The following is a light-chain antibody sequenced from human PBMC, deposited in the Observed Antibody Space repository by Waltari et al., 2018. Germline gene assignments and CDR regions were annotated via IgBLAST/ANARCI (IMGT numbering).Light chain of an antibody. Sequence: EIVLTQSPATLSLSPGERATLSCRASQSVSSYLAWYQQKPGQAPRLLIYDASNRATCIPARFSGSVSGTDFTLTISSLEPEDFAVYYCQQRSNWRGFTFGPGTKVDIK. CDR1: QSVSSY. CDR3: QQRSNWRGFT. V-gene: IGKV3-11*01. J-gene: IGKJ3*01. CDR2: DAS.